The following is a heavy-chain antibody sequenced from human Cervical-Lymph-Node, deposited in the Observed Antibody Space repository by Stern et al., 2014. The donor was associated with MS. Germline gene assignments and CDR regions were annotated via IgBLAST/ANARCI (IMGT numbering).Heavy chain of an antibody. CDR3: AKGGIYCSGVSCFGDWFDP. CDR1: GFTFSSYA. CDR2: ISGSGGSP. J-gene: IGHJ5*02. V-gene: IGHV3-23*04. D-gene: IGHD2-15*01. Sequence: EVQLVESGGGLVQPGGSLRLSCAASGFTFSSYAMSWVRQAPGKGLEWVSAISGSGGSPYYADYVKGRVTISRDKSKNTLYLQMNSLRAEGTAVYDCAKGGIYCSGVSCFGDWFDPWGQGTLVTVSS.